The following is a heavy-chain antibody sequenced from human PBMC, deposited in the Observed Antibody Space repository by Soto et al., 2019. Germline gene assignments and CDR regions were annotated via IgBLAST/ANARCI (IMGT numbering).Heavy chain of an antibody. J-gene: IGHJ4*02. Sequence: SETLSLTCAVSSGSISSSNWWSWVRQPPGKGLEWIGEIYHSGSTNYNPSLKSRVTISVDKSKNQFSLKLSSVTAADTAVYYCARGVPAAMVGGPYYFDYWGQGTLVTVSS. CDR2: IYHSGST. CDR1: SGSISSSNW. V-gene: IGHV4-4*02. CDR3: ARGVPAAMVGGPYYFDY. D-gene: IGHD2-2*01.